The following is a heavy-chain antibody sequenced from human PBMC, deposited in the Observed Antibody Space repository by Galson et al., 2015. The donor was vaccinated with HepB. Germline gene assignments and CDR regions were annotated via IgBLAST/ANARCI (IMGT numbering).Heavy chain of an antibody. CDR2: INPSGGST. V-gene: IGHV1-46*04. J-gene: IGHJ6*02. CDR3: ATLWFGEYPYGMDV. CDR1: GYTFTSYY. D-gene: IGHD3-10*01. Sequence: SVKVSCKASGYTFTSYYMHWVRQAPGQGLEWMGIINPSGGSTSYAQKLQGRVTMTRDTSTSTVYMELSSLRSEDTAVYYRATLWFGEYPYGMDVWGQGTTVTVSS.